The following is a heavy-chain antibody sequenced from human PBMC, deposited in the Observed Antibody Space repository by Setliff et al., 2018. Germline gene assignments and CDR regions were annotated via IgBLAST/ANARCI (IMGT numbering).Heavy chain of an antibody. V-gene: IGHV3-20*04. CDR1: GFTFDDYG. J-gene: IGHJ4*02. CDR2: INWNGGST. Sequence: SGGSLRLSCAASGFTFDDYGMSWVRQAPGKGLEWVSGINWNGGSTGYADSVKGRFTISRDNAKNSLYLQMNSLRAEDTALYYCARDPGKIAAAGPFDYWGQGTLVTVSS. D-gene: IGHD6-13*01. CDR3: ARDPGKIAAAGPFDY.